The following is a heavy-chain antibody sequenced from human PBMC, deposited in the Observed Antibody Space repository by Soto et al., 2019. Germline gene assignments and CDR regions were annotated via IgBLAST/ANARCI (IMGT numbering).Heavy chain of an antibody. Sequence: PGESRKISCXGSGYSFTSYWIGWVRQMPGKGLEWMGIIYPGDSDTRYSPSFQGQVTISADKSISTAYLQWSSLKASDTAMYYCARLSSGWSDAFDIWGQGTMVTVSS. CDR3: ARLSSGWSDAFDI. CDR2: IYPGDSDT. V-gene: IGHV5-51*01. D-gene: IGHD6-19*01. CDR1: GYSFTSYW. J-gene: IGHJ3*02.